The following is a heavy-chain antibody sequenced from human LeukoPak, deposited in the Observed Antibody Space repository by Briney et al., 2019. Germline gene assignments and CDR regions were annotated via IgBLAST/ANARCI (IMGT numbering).Heavy chain of an antibody. CDR1: GYTFTSYD. CDR3: ARSSPYSSGWYSDY. V-gene: IGHV1-8*03. CDR2: MNPNSGNT. J-gene: IGHJ4*02. Sequence: ASVKVSCKASGYTFTSYDINWVRQATGQGLEWMGWMNPNSGNTGYAQKFQGRVTITRNTSISTAYMELSSLRSEDTAVYYCARSSPYSSGWYSDYWGQGTLVTVSS. D-gene: IGHD6-19*01.